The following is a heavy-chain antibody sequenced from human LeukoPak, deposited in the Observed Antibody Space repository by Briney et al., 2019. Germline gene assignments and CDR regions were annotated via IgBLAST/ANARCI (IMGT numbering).Heavy chain of an antibody. CDR1: GYTFTSNY. Sequence: ASVKVSCKASGYTFTSNYIHWVRQAPGQGLEWMGMIYPRDGSTSYARKFQGRVTVTRDTSTSTVHMELSGLRSEDTAVYYCARDQEGFDYWGQGTLVTVSS. J-gene: IGHJ4*02. V-gene: IGHV1-46*01. CDR2: IYPRDGST. CDR3: ARDQEGFDY.